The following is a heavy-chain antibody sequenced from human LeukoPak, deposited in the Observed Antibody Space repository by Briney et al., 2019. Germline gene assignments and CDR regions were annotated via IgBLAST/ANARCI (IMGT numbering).Heavy chain of an antibody. V-gene: IGHV4-34*01. D-gene: IGHD5-18*01. CDR3: ARRRGYSYGPFDY. Sequence: PSETLSLTCAVYGGSFSGYYWSWVRQPPGKGLEWLGEINHSGSTNYNPSLKSRVTLSVDTSKNQFSLKLSSVTAADTAVYYCARRRGYSYGPFDYWGQGTLVTVSS. J-gene: IGHJ4*02. CDR2: INHSGST. CDR1: GGSFSGYY.